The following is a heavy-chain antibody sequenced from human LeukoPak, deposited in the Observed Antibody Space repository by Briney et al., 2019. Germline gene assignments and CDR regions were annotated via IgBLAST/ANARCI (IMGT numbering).Heavy chain of an antibody. CDR2: IYPGDSDT. CDR3: ARSYCSSTSCSPDYFDY. J-gene: IGHJ4*02. V-gene: IGHV5-51*01. CDR1: GYSFTSYW. D-gene: IGHD2-2*01. Sequence: GESLKISCKGSGYSFTSYWIGWVRQMPGEGLEWMGIIYPGDSDTRYSPSFQGQVTISADKSISTAYLQWSSLKASDTAMYYCARSYCSSTSCSPDYFDYWGQGTLVTVSS.